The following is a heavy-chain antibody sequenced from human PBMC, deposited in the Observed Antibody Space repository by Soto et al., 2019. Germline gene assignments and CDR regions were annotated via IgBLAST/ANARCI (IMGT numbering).Heavy chain of an antibody. CDR3: ARGHLGITTTGTWYDFDY. CDR1: GGSISRYC. D-gene: IGHD2-15*01. V-gene: IGHV4-4*07. J-gene: IGHJ4*02. CDR2: IYPSGST. Sequence: QVQLQESGPGLVKASETVSLTCTVSGGSISRYCWRWIRQPSGKGLEWIGRIYPSGSTNYSPSLKSRVTMSVDTSKNQFSLKLSSVTAADTAVYYCARGHLGITTTGTWYDFDYWGQGTLVTVSS.